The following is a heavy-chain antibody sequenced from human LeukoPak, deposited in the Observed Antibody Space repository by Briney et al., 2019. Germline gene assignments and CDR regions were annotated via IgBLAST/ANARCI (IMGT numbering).Heavy chain of an antibody. V-gene: IGHV4-61*02. D-gene: IGHD3-3*01. J-gene: IGHJ3*02. CDR3: ARGLLILRFLAPDAFDI. Sequence: SETLSLTCTASGGSISSGSYYWRWIRQPAGKGLEWIGRIYTSGSTNYNPSLKSRVTISVDTSKNQFSLKLSSVTAADTAVYYCARGLLILRFLAPDAFDIWGQGTMVTVSS. CDR1: GGSISSGSYY. CDR2: IYTSGST.